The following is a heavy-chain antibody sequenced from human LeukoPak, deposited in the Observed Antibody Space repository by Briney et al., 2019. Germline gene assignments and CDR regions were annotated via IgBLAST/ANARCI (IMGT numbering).Heavy chain of an antibody. CDR2: INHSGNT. CDR3: ARDPTVLDYYGMDV. CDR1: GGSIRSSYYY. D-gene: IGHD6-6*01. V-gene: IGHV4-39*07. Sequence: SETLSLTCTVSGGSIRSSYYYWGWIRQPPGKGLEWIGEINHSGNTNYNPSLKCRVTISVDTSKNQFSLKLSSVTAADTAVYYCARDPTVLDYYGMDVWGQGTTVTVSS. J-gene: IGHJ6*02.